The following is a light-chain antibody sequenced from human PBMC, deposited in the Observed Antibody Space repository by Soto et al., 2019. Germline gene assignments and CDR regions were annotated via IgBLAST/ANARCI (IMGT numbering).Light chain of an antibody. J-gene: IGLJ1*01. CDR1: SSDVGGYNY. CDR2: DVS. CDR3: SSYTSSSTLLYV. V-gene: IGLV2-14*01. Sequence: QSALTQPASVSGSPRRSITISCTGTSSDVGGYNYVSWYQQHPGKAPKLMIYDVSNRPAGVSNRFSGSKSGNTASLTISGLQAEDEADYYCSSYTSSSTLLYVFGTGTKVTVL.